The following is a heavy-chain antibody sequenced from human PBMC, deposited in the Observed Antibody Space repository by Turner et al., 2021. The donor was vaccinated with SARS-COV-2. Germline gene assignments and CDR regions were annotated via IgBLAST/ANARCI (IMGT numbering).Heavy chain of an antibody. CDR3: ARDLNYYGMDV. V-gene: IGHV3-53*04. Sequence: EVQLVESGGGLVQPGGSLRLSCAASGFTVSSNYMSCVRQAPGKVLEWVSLIYSGGSTYYADSVKGRFTISRHNSKNTLYLQMNSLRAEDTAVYYCARDLNYYGMDVWGQGTTVTVSS. D-gene: IGHD3-9*01. J-gene: IGHJ6*02. CDR1: GFTVSSNY. CDR2: IYSGGST.